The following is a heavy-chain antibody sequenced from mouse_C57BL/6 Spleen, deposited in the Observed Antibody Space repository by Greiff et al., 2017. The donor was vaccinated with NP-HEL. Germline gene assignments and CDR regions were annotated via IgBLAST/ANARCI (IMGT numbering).Heavy chain of an antibody. Sequence: VQVVESGAELVKPGASVKMSCKASGYTFTTYPIEWMKQNHGKSLEWIGNFHPYNDDTKYNEKFKGKATLTVEKSSSTVYLELSRLTSDDSAVYYSARGHYYYGSSYWYFDVWDTGNTVNDTS. CDR1: GYTFTTYP. V-gene: IGHV1-47*01. D-gene: IGHD1-1*01. J-gene: IGHJ1*03. CDR3: ARGHYYYGSSYWYFDV. CDR2: FHPYNDDT.